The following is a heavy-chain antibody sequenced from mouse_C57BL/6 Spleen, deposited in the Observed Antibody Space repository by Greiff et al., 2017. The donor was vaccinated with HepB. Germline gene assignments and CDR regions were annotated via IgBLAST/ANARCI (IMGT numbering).Heavy chain of an antibody. CDR1: GYTFTSYW. V-gene: IGHV1-55*01. Sequence: QVQLKQSGAELVKPGASVKMSCKASGYTFTSYWITWVKQRPGQGLEWIGDIYPGSGSTNYNEKFKSKATLTVDKSSSTAYMQLSSLTSEVSAVYYCATGNSFFDYWGQGTTLTVSS. J-gene: IGHJ2*01. CDR3: ATGNSFFDY. D-gene: IGHD2-1*01. CDR2: IYPGSGST.